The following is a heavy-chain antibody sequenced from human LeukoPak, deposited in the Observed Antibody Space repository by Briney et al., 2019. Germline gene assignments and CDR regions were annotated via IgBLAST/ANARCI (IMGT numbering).Heavy chain of an antibody. Sequence: GGTLRLSCAASGFTFTSHGMNWVRQAPGKGLEWVSGISSSGDITYYADSVKGRFSISRDNSKNTLYLQVNGLRTEDTAVYYCAKDRLLNCRGDCYIFDYWGQGTVVTVSS. V-gene: IGHV3-23*01. CDR3: AKDRLLNCRGDCYIFDY. D-gene: IGHD2-21*02. CDR1: GFTFTSHG. J-gene: IGHJ4*02. CDR2: ISSSGDIT.